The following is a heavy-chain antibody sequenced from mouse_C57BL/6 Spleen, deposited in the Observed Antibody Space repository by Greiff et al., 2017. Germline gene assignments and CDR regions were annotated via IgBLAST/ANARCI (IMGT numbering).Heavy chain of an antibody. CDR2: INPSTGGT. CDR1: GYSFTGYY. J-gene: IGHJ4*01. V-gene: IGHV1-42*01. D-gene: IGHD2-2*01. CDR3: ARMVTTMDY. Sequence: EVKLMESGPELVKPGASVKISCKASGYSFTGYYMNWVKQSPEKSLEWIGEINPSTGGTTYNQKFKAKATLTVDKSSSTAYMQLKSLTSEDSAVYYCARMVTTMDYWGQGTSVTVSS.